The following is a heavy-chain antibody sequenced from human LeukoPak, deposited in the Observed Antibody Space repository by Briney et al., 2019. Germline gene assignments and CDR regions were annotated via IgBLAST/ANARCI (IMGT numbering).Heavy chain of an antibody. J-gene: IGHJ4*02. V-gene: IGHV3-23*01. CDR2: IGGSGGST. CDR3: AKKKRELRGFDY. CDR1: GFTFSSYA. D-gene: IGHD1-7*01. Sequence: QSGGSLRLSCAASGFTFSSYAMSWVRQAPGKGLEWVSVIGGSGGSTYYADSVKGRFTISRDNSKNTLYLQMSSLRAEDTAVYYCAKKKRELRGFDYWGQGTLVTVSS.